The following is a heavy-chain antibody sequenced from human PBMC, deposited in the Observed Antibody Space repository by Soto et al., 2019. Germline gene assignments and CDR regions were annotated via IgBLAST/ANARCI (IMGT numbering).Heavy chain of an antibody. CDR1: GFTFRSYG. CDR2: ISGSGSIT. CDR3: AKGGVAAARGYFDY. D-gene: IGHD6-13*01. V-gene: IGHV3-23*01. Sequence: PVGSLRLSCAASGFTFRSYGLSWVRQAPGKGLEWVSDISGSGSITNYADSVKGRFTISRDNSNNTLFLQMNSLRAEDTAVYYCAKGGVAAARGYFDYWGQGTLVTVSS. J-gene: IGHJ4*02.